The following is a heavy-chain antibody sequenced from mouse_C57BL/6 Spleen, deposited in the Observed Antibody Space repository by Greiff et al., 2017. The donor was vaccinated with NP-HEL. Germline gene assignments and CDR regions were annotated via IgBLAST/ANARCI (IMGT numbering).Heavy chain of an antibody. Sequence: EVMLVESGGGLVKPGGSLKLSCAASGFTFSDYGMHWVRQAPEKGLEWVAYISSGSSTIYYADTLKGRFTISRDNAKNTLFLQMTSLRSEDTAMYYCARNYYYGSSYEDAMDYWGQGTSVTVSS. CDR3: ARNYYYGSSYEDAMDY. D-gene: IGHD1-1*01. J-gene: IGHJ4*01. V-gene: IGHV5-17*01. CDR2: ISSGSSTI. CDR1: GFTFSDYG.